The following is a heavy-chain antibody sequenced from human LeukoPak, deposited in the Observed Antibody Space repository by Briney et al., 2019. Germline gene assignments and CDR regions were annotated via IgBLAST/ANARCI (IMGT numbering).Heavy chain of an antibody. J-gene: IGHJ6*02. CDR2: ISWNGKIV. V-gene: IGHV3-9*01. CDR3: GKDVTKGSSWYYGMDV. Sequence: GGSLRLSCAASGFTFSSYWMSWVRQAPGKGLEWVSGISWNGKIVGYADSVKGRFIISRDNAKNSLYLQMNSLRTADTALYYCGKDVTKGSSWYYGMDVWGQGTTVTVFS. D-gene: IGHD2-2*01. CDR1: GFTFSSYW.